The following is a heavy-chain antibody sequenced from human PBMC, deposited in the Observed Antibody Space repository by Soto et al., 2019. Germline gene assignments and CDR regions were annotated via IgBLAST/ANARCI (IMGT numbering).Heavy chain of an antibody. V-gene: IGHV3-15*07. J-gene: IGHJ4*02. CDR1: GVSFTDTW. Sequence: PGGSLRLSCAASGVSFTDTWMNWVRQAPGKGLEWVGRIKSKTYGETIDLAAPVEGRFTMSRDDSRNTVYVHMNSLKTEDTAVYYCTTDHCTLSTCYLNYWGQGILVTVSS. CDR3: TTDHCTLSTCYLNY. D-gene: IGHD2-8*01. CDR2: IKSKTYGETI.